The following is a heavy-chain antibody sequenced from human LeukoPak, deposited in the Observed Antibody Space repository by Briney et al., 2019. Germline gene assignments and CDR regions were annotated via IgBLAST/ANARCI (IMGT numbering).Heavy chain of an antibody. CDR2: IYYSGST. Sequence: MPSETLSLTCSVSGGSISSYYWSWIRQPPGKGLEWIGYIYYSGSTNYNPSLKSRVTISADMSKNQFSLKLSSVTAADTAVYYCARHGSGLDYWGQGTLVTVSS. CDR3: ARHGSGLDY. CDR1: GGSISSYY. V-gene: IGHV4-59*08. J-gene: IGHJ4*02.